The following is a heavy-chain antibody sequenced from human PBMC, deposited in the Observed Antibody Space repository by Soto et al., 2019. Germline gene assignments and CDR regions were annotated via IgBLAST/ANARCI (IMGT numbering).Heavy chain of an antibody. CDR1: GDSINSADYY. Sequence: PSETLSLTCTVSGDSINSADYYCSWLRQPPGKGLEWIGYIYYSRSDYYNPSLGRRATITIDTSRNQFSLNLMSVTAADTAVYYCARVVQFYDSSGYSFYSFEYWGQGALVNGSS. D-gene: IGHD3-22*01. CDR2: IYYSRSD. V-gene: IGHV4-30-4*01. CDR3: ARVVQFYDSSGYSFYSFEY. J-gene: IGHJ4*02.